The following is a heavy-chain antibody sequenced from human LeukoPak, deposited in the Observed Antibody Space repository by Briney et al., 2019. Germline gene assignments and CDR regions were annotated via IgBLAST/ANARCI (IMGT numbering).Heavy chain of an antibody. CDR3: ARGLSSIWTGYYESTYFDY. V-gene: IGHV4-39*07. D-gene: IGHD3/OR15-3a*01. Sequence: SETLSLTCSVSGASISSGSNYWGWIRQPPGKTLEWIGSIYSSGSTYYNASLKSRVTISVDTSKNQFSLKLSSVTAADTAMYYCARGLSSIWTGYYESTYFDYWGQGTLVTVSS. CDR2: IYSSGST. CDR1: GASISSGSNY. J-gene: IGHJ4*02.